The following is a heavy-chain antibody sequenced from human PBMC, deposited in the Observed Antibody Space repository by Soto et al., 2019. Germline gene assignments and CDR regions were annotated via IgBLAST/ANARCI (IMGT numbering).Heavy chain of an antibody. Sequence: SETLSLTCAVYGGSFSGYYWSWIRQPPGKGLEWIGEINHSGSTNYNPSLQSRVTISVDTSKNQFSLKLSSVTAADTAVYYCARHRLDSSSWYWYYYGMDVWGQGTTVTVSS. CDR1: GGSFSGYY. J-gene: IGHJ6*02. CDR3: ARHRLDSSSWYWYYYGMDV. V-gene: IGHV4-34*01. D-gene: IGHD6-13*01. CDR2: INHSGST.